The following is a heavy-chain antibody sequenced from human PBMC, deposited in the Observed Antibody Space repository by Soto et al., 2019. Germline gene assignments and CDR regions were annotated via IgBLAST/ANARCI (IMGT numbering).Heavy chain of an antibody. J-gene: IGHJ4*02. D-gene: IGHD2-15*01. CDR3: ARDLGVALATLTLDS. V-gene: IGHV3-21*01. CDR2: ITSDSSNI. Sequence: GGSLRLSCAASGFTFRTYGMNWVRQAPGKGLEWVSYITSDSSNIHYADSVRGRFTISRDNAKNSLSLQMNTLRAEDTAVYYCARDLGVALATLTLDSWGQGTLVTSPQ. CDR1: GFTFRTYG.